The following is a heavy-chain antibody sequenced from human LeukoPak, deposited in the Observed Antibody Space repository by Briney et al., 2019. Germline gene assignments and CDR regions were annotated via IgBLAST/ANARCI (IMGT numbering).Heavy chain of an antibody. D-gene: IGHD3-22*01. CDR3: ARQVRLYYYYGMDV. V-gene: IGHV4-39*01. Sequence: SETLSLTCTVSGGSIGSSSYYWGWIRQPPGKGLEWIGSIYYSGSTYYNPSLKSRVTISVDTSKNQFSLKLSSVTAADTVVYYCARQVRLYYYYGMDVWGQGTTVTVSS. CDR1: GGSIGSSSYY. CDR2: IYYSGST. J-gene: IGHJ6*02.